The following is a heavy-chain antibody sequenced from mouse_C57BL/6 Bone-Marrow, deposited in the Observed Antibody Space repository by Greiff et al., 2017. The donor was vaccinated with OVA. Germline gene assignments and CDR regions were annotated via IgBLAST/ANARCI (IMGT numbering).Heavy chain of an antibody. CDR1: GFTFSDYG. V-gene: IGHV5-17*01. CDR3: ARPYDCVYYFDC. Sequence: EVQLQESGGGLVKPGGSLTLSCAASGFTFSDYGMHWVRQAPEKGLEWVAYISSGSSTIYYADTVKGRFTISRDNAKNTLFLQMTSLRCEDTAMYYCARPYDCVYYFDCWGQGTTLTVSS. J-gene: IGHJ2*01. CDR2: ISSGSSTI. D-gene: IGHD2-4*01.